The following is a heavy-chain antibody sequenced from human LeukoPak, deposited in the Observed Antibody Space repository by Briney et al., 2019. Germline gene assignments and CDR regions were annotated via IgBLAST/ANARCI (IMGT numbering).Heavy chain of an antibody. CDR3: TRGATVTTRGTFDY. CDR1: GWTFSGSA. Sequence: QPGGSLRLSCAASGWTFSGSAMHWVRQASGKGLEWVGRIRSKANSYATAYAASVKGRFPISRDDSKNTAYLQMNSLKTEDTAVYYCTRGATVTTRGTFDYWGQGTLVTVSS. V-gene: IGHV3-73*01. D-gene: IGHD4-11*01. CDR2: IRSKANSYAT. J-gene: IGHJ4*02.